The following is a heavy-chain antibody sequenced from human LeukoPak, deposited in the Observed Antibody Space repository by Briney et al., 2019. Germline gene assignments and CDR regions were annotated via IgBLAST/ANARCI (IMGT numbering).Heavy chain of an antibody. CDR3: ATVERDCSGGSCYSYDY. CDR2: ISSNGDIT. V-gene: IGHV3-23*01. D-gene: IGHD2-15*01. J-gene: IGHJ4*02. Sequence: PGGSLRRSCAASGFTFSSYAMSWVRQAPGKGLEWVSAISSNGDITYYADSVRGRFTISRDNSKNTVFLQMNSLRAEDTAVYYCATVERDCSGGSCYSYDYWGQGTLVTVSS. CDR1: GFTFSSYA.